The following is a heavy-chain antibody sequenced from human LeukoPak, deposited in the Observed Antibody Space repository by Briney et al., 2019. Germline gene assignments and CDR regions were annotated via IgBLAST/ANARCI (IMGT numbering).Heavy chain of an antibody. CDR3: ARGDGAVADLSIDY. V-gene: IGHV4-39*01. CDR2: IYYSGST. J-gene: IGHJ4*02. CDR1: GGSISSSSYY. Sequence: PSETLSLTCTVSGGSISSSSYYWGWIRQPPGKGLEWIGSIYYSGSTYYNPSLKSRVTISVDTSKNQFSLKLSSVTAADAAVYYCARGDGAVADLSIDYWGQGTLVTVSS. D-gene: IGHD6-19*01.